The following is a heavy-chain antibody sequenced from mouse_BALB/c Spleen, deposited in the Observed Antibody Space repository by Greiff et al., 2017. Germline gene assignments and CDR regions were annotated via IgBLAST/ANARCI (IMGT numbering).Heavy chain of an antibody. CDR3: ARSVGVLYAMDY. Sequence: EVHLVESGGGLVQPGGSRKLSCAASGFTFRSFGMHWVRQAPEKGLAWVAYISSGSSTIYYADTVTGRFTISRDNPKHTLFLQMTSLRSEDTAMYYCARSVGVLYAMDYWGQGTSVTVSS. CDR1: GFTFRSFG. CDR2: ISSGSSTI. D-gene: IGHD1-1*02. V-gene: IGHV5-17*02. J-gene: IGHJ4*01.